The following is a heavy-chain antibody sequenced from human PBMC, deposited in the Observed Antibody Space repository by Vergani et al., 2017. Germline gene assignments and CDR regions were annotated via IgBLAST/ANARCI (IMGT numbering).Heavy chain of an antibody. CDR1: GGSISSGGYS. J-gene: IGHJ5*02. Sequence: QLQLQESGSGLVKPSQTLSLTCAVSGGSISSGGYSWSWIRQPPGKGLEWIGYIYHSGSTYYNPSLKSRVTISVDRSKNQFSLKLSSVTAADTAVYYCARGRYYGSGSESGFDPWGQGTLVTVSS. CDR3: ARGRYYGSGSESGFDP. D-gene: IGHD3-10*01. V-gene: IGHV4-30-2*01. CDR2: IYHSGST.